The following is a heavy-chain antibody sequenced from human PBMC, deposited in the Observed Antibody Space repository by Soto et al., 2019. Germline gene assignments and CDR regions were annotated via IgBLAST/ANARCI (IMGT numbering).Heavy chain of an antibody. CDR1: GGSIGSYFNNYY. CDR2: INYGGTT. Sequence: QVQPQQWGAGLLKPSETLSLTCAVYGGSIGSYFNNYYWSWIRQTSGKGLGWIGEINYGGTTNYTPTLKTRISLSIDTSKNQFSLKLKTVTAADTATYNSARGHPRSALSTSLVTASWFHPWGQGTLVSVSS. D-gene: IGHD2-15*01. CDR3: ARGHPRSALSTSLVTASWFHP. J-gene: IGHJ5*02. V-gene: IGHV4-34*01.